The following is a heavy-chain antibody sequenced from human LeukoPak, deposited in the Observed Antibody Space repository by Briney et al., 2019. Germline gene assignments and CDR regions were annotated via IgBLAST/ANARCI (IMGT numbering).Heavy chain of an antibody. CDR2: ISGSGGST. CDR1: GFTFSSYA. J-gene: IGHJ4*02. V-gene: IGHV3-23*01. Sequence: PGGSLRLSCAASGFTFSSYAMSWVRQAPGKGLEWVSAISGSGGSTYYADSVKGRFTISRDNSKNTLYLQMNSLRAEDTAVYYCAKVLLWFGALPYYLDYWGQGTLVTVSS. CDR3: AKVLLWFGALPYYLDY. D-gene: IGHD3-10*01.